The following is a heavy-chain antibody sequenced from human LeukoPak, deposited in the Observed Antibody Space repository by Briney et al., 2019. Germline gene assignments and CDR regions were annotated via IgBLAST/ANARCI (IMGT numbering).Heavy chain of an antibody. CDR2: IYYSGST. CDR3: ARVRSGIAVAGFDY. V-gene: IGHV4-39*07. Sequence: PSETLSLTCTVSGGSISSSSYYWGWIRQPPGKGLEWIGSIYYSGSTYYNPSLKSRVTISVDTSKNQFSLKLSSVTAADTAVYYCARVRSGIAVAGFDYWGQGALVTVSS. D-gene: IGHD6-19*01. J-gene: IGHJ4*02. CDR1: GGSISSSSYY.